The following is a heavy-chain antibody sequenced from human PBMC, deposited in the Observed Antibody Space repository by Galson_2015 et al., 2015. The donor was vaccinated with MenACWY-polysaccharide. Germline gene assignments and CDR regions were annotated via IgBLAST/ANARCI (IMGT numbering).Heavy chain of an antibody. CDR1: GYTFTSYD. V-gene: IGHV1-8*01. J-gene: IGHJ6*02. D-gene: IGHD3-22*01. CDR3: ARGPSMIPSYYYYYGMDV. CDR2: MNPNSGNT. Sequence: SVKVSCKASGYTFTSYDINWVRQATGQGLEWMGWMNPNSGNTGYAQKFQGRVTMTRNTSISTAYMELSSLRSEDTAVYYCARGPSMIPSYYYYYGMDVWGQGTTVTVS.